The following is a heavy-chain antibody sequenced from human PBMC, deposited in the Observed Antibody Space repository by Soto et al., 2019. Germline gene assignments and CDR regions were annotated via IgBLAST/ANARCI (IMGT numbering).Heavy chain of an antibody. CDR3: ARAVVAATPGYYYSYMDV. D-gene: IGHD2-15*01. Sequence: QVQLQQWGAGLLKPSETLSLTCAVYVGSFSGYYWSWIRQPPGKGLEWIGEINHSGSTNYNPSLKSRVTISLDTSTNQFSLKLSSVTAADTAVYYCARAVVAATPGYYYSYMDVWGKGNTVTVAS. J-gene: IGHJ6*03. CDR1: VGSFSGYY. V-gene: IGHV4-34*01. CDR2: INHSGST.